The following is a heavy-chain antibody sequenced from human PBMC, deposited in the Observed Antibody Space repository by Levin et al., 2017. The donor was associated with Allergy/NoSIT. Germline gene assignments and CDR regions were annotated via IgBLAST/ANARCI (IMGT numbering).Heavy chain of an antibody. D-gene: IGHD3-22*01. J-gene: IGHJ3*02. CDR2: ISSSSSYI. Sequence: GGSLRLSCAASGFTFSSYSMNWVRQAPGKGLEWVSSISSSSSYIYYADSVKGRFTISRDNAKNSLYLQMNSLRAEDTAVYYCARTGGSSGYHDAFDIWGQGTMVTVSS. V-gene: IGHV3-21*01. CDR1: GFTFSSYS. CDR3: ARTGGSSGYHDAFDI.